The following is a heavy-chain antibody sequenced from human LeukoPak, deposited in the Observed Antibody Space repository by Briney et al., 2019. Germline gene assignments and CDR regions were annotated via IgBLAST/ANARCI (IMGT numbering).Heavy chain of an antibody. V-gene: IGHV4-39*01. CDR2: IHYSGSI. CDR3: ARLGGYHDPPDY. D-gene: IGHD3-16*02. Sequence: SETLSLTCTVSGGSISSPTYYWAWIRQPPGKGLEWIRTIHYSGSIYDNPSLKSRFTISVDTSKNQFFLKLSPVTAADTAVYYCARLGGYHDPPDYWGQGTLVTVSS. J-gene: IGHJ4*02. CDR1: GGSISSPTYY.